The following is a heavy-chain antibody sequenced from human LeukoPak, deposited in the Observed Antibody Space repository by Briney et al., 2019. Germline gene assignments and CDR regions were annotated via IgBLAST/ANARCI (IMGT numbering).Heavy chain of an antibody. Sequence: SETLSLTCAVYGGSFSGYYWSWIRQPPGKGLEWIGEINHSGSTNYNPSLKSRVTISVDTSKNQFSLKLSSVTAADTAVYYCAREAGSIAAAGMFDYWGQGTLVTVSS. CDR1: GGSFSGYY. CDR3: AREAGSIAAAGMFDY. CDR2: INHSGST. V-gene: IGHV4-34*01. J-gene: IGHJ4*02. D-gene: IGHD6-13*01.